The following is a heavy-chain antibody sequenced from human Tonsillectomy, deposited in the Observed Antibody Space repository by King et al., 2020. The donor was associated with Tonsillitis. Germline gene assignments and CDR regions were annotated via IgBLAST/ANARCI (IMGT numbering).Heavy chain of an antibody. J-gene: IGHJ4*02. CDR1: GFTSSSYD. V-gene: IGHV3-33*05. CDR2: ISYDGSYK. D-gene: IGHD5-24*01. CDR3: ARDRDGYIFDY. Sequence: HVQLVESGGGVVQPGRSLRLSCAASGFTSSSYDMYWVRQAPGKGLEWVAVISYDGSYKYYADSVTGRFPISRDNSKNKVYLQMNSLRAEDTAVYYCARDRDGYIFDYWGQGTLVTVSS.